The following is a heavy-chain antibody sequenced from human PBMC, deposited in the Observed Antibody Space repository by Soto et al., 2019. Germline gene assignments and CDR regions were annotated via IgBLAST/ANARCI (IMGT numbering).Heavy chain of an antibody. Sequence: QVTLKESGPVLVKPTETLTLTCTVSGFSLSNARMGVSWIRQPPGKALEWLAHIFSNDEKSYSTSLKSRLTTSKDTSKSQVVLTMTNMDPVDTATYYCARMREDTAMVTVPDAFDIWGQGTMVTVSS. CDR2: IFSNDEK. V-gene: IGHV2-26*01. D-gene: IGHD5-18*01. J-gene: IGHJ3*02. CDR1: GFSLSNARMG. CDR3: ARMREDTAMVTVPDAFDI.